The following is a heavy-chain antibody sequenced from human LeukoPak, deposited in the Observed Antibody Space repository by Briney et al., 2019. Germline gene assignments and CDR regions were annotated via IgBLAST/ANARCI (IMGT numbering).Heavy chain of an antibody. J-gene: IGHJ4*02. CDR3: ARGTYDYGDYGGFDY. D-gene: IGHD4-17*01. Sequence: GGSLRLSSAASGFTFSDHYMDWVRQAPGKGLEWVGRTRNEANSYTTEYAASVKGRFTISRDDSKNSLYLQMNSLKTEDTAVYYCARGTYDYGDYGGFDYWGQGTLVTVSS. CDR2: TRNEANSYTT. V-gene: IGHV3-72*01. CDR1: GFTFSDHY.